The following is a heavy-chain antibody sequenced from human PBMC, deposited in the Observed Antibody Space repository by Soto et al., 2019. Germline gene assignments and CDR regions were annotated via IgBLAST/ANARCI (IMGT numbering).Heavy chain of an antibody. Sequence: SETLSLTCTVSGGSISSYYWSWIRQPAGKGLEWIGRIYTSGSTNYNPSLKSRVTMSVDTSKNQFSLKLSYVTAADTAVYYCARGEDYYGSGWFDPWGQGTLVTVSS. J-gene: IGHJ5*02. CDR2: IYTSGST. CDR1: GGSISSYY. V-gene: IGHV4-4*07. CDR3: ARGEDYYGSGWFDP. D-gene: IGHD3-10*01.